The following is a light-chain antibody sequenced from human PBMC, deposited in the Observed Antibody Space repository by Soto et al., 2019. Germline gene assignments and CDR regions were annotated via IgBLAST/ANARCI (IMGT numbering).Light chain of an antibody. V-gene: IGKV3-20*01. CDR1: QSVGTS. CDR2: GAS. J-gene: IGKJ1*01. CDR3: QQYGVSPRT. Sequence: EIVLTQSPVTLSLSPGERGTLSCRASQSVGTSLAWYQQKPGQAPRLLIYGASSRATGIPDRFSGSGSGTDFSLTISRLEPEDFAVYYCQQYGVSPRTFGQGTKVDI.